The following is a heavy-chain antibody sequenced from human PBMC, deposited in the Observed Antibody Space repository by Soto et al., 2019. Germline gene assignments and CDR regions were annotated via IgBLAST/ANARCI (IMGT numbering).Heavy chain of an antibody. V-gene: IGHV3-33*01. Sequence: QVQLVESGGGVVQPGRSLRLSCAASGFNFSSYGMHWVRQAPGKGLEWVAVIWYDGSNKYYADSVKGRFTISRDNSKNTLYLQMNSLRAEDTAVYYCARTSGITGRTHYYYYGMDVRGQGTTVTVSS. CDR3: ARTSGITGRTHYYYYGMDV. CDR1: GFNFSSYG. CDR2: IWYDGSNK. J-gene: IGHJ6*02. D-gene: IGHD1-20*01.